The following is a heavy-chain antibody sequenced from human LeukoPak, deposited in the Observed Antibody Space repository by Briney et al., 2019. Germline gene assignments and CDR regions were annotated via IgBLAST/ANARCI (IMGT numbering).Heavy chain of an antibody. CDR1: GGSFSGYY. CDR2: INHSGST. D-gene: IGHD3-3*01. CDR3: ARLIPQYYDFWSGYYGWFDP. J-gene: IGHJ5*02. V-gene: IGHV4-34*01. Sequence: SETLSLTCAVYGGSFSGYYWSWIRQPPGKGLEWIGEINHSGSTDYNPSLKSRVTISVDTSKNQFSLKLSSVTAADTAVYYCARLIPQYYDFWSGYYGWFDPWGQGTLVTVSS.